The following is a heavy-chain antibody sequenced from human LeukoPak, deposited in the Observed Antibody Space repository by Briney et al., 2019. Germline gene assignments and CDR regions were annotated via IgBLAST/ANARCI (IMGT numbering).Heavy chain of an antibody. CDR1: GFTFSSYA. V-gene: IGHV3-30-3*01. Sequence: GRSLRLSSAASGFTFSSYAMHWVRQAPGKGLEWVAVISYDGSNKYYADSVKGRFTISRDNSKNTLYLQMNSLRAEDTAVYYCARDRTRDGYNQGRVFDYWGQGTLVTVSS. D-gene: IGHD5-24*01. J-gene: IGHJ4*02. CDR3: ARDRTRDGYNQGRVFDY. CDR2: ISYDGSNK.